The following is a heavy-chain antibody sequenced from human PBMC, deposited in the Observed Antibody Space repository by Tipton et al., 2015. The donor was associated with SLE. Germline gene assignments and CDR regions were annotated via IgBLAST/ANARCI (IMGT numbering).Heavy chain of an antibody. D-gene: IGHD2-15*01. CDR3: ARGPDCSGGNCYFGSFDF. CDR2: ITSTGSTM. Sequence: QLVQSGGGLVKPGGSQRLSCAASGFTFSDYYMSWIRQAPGKGLEWVSYITSTGSTMHYADAVKGRFTISRDNAMKSLYLQMNSLRAEDTAVYFCARGPDCSGGNCYFGSFDFWGQGTLVTVSS. CDR1: GFTFSDYY. J-gene: IGHJ4*02. V-gene: IGHV3-11*01.